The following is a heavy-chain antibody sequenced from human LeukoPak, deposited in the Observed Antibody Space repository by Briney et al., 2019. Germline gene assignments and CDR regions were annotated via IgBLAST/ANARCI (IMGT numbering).Heavy chain of an antibody. CDR3: ARRGMGGSGSYLDV. D-gene: IGHD3-10*01. Sequence: PGGSLRLSCAASGFTFSSYAMSWVRQAPGKGLEWVSAISGSGGSTYYADSVKGRFTISRDNSKNTVFLQMNSLRAEDTAVYYCARRGMGGSGSYLDVWGKGTTVTVSS. J-gene: IGHJ6*04. V-gene: IGHV3-23*01. CDR1: GFTFSSYA. CDR2: ISGSGGST.